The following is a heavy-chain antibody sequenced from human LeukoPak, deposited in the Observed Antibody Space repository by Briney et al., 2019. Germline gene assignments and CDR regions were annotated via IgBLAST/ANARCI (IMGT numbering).Heavy chain of an antibody. Sequence: LPGGSLRLSCAASGFTFSSYAMSWVRQAPGKGLEWVSAISGSGGSTYYADSMKGRFTISRDNAKNSLYLQMNSLRAEDTAVYYCARCPLYCSGGSCYDYYMNVWGKGTTVTVSS. CDR1: GFTFSSYA. V-gene: IGHV3-23*01. J-gene: IGHJ6*03. CDR2: ISGSGGST. CDR3: ARCPLYCSGGSCYDYYMNV. D-gene: IGHD2-15*01.